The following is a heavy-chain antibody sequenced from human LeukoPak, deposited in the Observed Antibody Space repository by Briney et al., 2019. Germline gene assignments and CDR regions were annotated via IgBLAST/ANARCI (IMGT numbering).Heavy chain of an antibody. Sequence: SETLSLTCTVSGGSISSSSDYWGWIRQPPGKGLEWIGSIYYSGSTYYNPPLKSRLSISVDTSNNQLSLKLSSVTAADTAVYYCARHSSGWYVPFDYWGQGILVTVSS. CDR3: ARHSSGWYVPFDY. CDR1: GGSISSSSDY. D-gene: IGHD6-19*01. V-gene: IGHV4-39*01. CDR2: IYYSGST. J-gene: IGHJ4*02.